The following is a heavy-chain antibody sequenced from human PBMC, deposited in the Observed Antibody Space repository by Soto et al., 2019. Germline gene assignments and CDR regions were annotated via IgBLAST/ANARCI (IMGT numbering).Heavy chain of an antibody. Sequence: PGGSLRLSCAASGFTFSSYGMHWVRQAPGKGLEWVAVISYDGSNKYYADSVKGRFTISRDNSKNTLYLQMNSLRAEDTAVYYCAKDPGYDSSGWVRKTTLMGYYFDYWGQGTLVTVSS. V-gene: IGHV3-30*18. CDR2: ISYDGSNK. CDR3: AKDPGYDSSGWVRKTTLMGYYFDY. D-gene: IGHD3-22*01. J-gene: IGHJ4*02. CDR1: GFTFSSYG.